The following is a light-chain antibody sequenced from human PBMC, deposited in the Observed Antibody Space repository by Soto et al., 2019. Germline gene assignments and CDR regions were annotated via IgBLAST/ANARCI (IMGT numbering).Light chain of an antibody. J-gene: IGKJ2*01. CDR3: QQSDSYSYT. CDR2: AAS. Sequence: DIQMTQSPSSLSVSVGARVTITCRASQSITNYLNWYQQKPGKAPKLLVYAASSLQSGVPSRFSGNGSGTDFTLTISSLQPEDFATYYRQQSDSYSYTFGQGTKLEI. V-gene: IGKV1-39*01. CDR1: QSITNY.